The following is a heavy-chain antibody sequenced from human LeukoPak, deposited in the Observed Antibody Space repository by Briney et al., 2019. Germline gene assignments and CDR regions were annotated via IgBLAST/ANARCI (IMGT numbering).Heavy chain of an antibody. CDR3: ARIHSRTLAWFDP. V-gene: IGHV4-59*01. Sequence: SETLSLTCTVSGGSISSYYWSWIRQPPGKGLEWIGYIYYSGSTSYNPSLKSRVTISVDTYKNQFSLKLSSVTAADTAVYYCARIHSRTLAWFDPWGQGTLVTVSS. D-gene: IGHD1-7*01. CDR1: GGSISSYY. J-gene: IGHJ5*02. CDR2: IYYSGST.